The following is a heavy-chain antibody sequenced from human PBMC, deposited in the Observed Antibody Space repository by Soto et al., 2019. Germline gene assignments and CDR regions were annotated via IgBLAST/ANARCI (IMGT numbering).Heavy chain of an antibody. V-gene: IGHV3-7*05. CDR2: IKQDGSEK. Sequence: GGSLRISFAASGFTFSSYWMSWVRQAPGKGLEWVANIKQDGSEKYYVDSVKGRFTISRDNAKNSLYLQMNSLRAEDTAVYYCAIIGYSYGPYFDYWGQGTLVTVSS. CDR1: GFTFSSYW. J-gene: IGHJ4*02. CDR3: AIIGYSYGPYFDY. D-gene: IGHD5-18*01.